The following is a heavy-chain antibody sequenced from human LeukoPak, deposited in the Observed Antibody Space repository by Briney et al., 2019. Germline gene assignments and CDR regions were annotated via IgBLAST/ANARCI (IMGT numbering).Heavy chain of an antibody. CDR1: GGSISSYY. D-gene: IGHD6-13*01. CDR3: ARLLHPGIAAAGNGGRFDY. J-gene: IGHJ4*02. V-gene: IGHV4-59*01. CDR2: IYYSGST. Sequence: SETLSLTCTVSGGSISSYYWSWIRQPPGKGLEWIGNIYYSGSTNYNPSLKSRVTISVDTSKNQFSLKLSSVTAADTAVYYCARLLHPGIAAAGNGGRFDYWGQGTLVTVSS.